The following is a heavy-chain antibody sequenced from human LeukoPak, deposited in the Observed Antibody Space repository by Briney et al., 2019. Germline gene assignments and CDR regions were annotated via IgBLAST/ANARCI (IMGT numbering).Heavy chain of an antibody. CDR1: GFTFDDYA. CDR2: ISWNSGSI. D-gene: IGHD6-6*01. J-gene: IGHJ5*02. V-gene: IGHV3-9*01. Sequence: GGSLRLSCAASGFTFDDYAMHWVRQAPGKGLEWVSGISWNSGSIDYADSVKGRFTISRDNAKNSLYLQMNSLRAEDTALYYCAKDMGFSSSSGWFDPWGQGTLVTVSS. CDR3: AKDMGFSSSSGWFDP.